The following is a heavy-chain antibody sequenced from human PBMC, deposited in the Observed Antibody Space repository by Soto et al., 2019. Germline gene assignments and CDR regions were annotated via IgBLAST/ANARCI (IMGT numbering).Heavy chain of an antibody. CDR1: GGFISRYY. CDR2: IYYSGST. V-gene: IGHV4-39*01. CDR3: ARGELLWFGELSGWFDP. Sequence: SETLSVTCTVSGGFISRYYWGWIRQPPGKGLEWIGSIYYSGSTYYNPSLKSRVTISVDTSKNQFSLKLSSVTAADTAVYYCARGELLWFGELSGWFDPWGQGTLVTVSS. D-gene: IGHD3-10*01. J-gene: IGHJ5*02.